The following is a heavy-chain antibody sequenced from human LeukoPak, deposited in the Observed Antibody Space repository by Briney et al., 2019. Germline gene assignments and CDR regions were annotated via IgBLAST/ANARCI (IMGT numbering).Heavy chain of an antibody. CDR3: AREGTAVAYFSPIYWYFDL. Sequence: SETLSLTCTVSGGSLIDYYWSWLRQPPGKGLEGIGFSYYSGNTNYNPSLTTRGTMSVDTSKNQFSLQLTSVTAADTAVYHCAREGTAVAYFSPIYWYFDLWGRGTLVTVSS. V-gene: IGHV4-59*01. CDR1: GGSLIDYY. CDR2: SYYSGNT. D-gene: IGHD6-19*01. J-gene: IGHJ2*01.